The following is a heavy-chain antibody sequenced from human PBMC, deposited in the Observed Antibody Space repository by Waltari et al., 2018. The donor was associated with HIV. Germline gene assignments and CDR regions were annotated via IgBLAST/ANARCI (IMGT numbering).Heavy chain of an antibody. Sequence: EVQLVESGGGLVNRGGSLELPCLASGFALADPWMNWVRQAPGKGLEWVGRIKSKSDGGTTDYAAAVKGRFTISRDDSKKTVYLQMDSLKSEDTAVYYCTDPLLRHGFHIWGQGTMVTVSS. D-gene: IGHD3-16*01. V-gene: IGHV3-15*01. J-gene: IGHJ3*02. CDR1: GFALADPW. CDR3: TDPLLRHGFHI. CDR2: IKSKSDGGTT.